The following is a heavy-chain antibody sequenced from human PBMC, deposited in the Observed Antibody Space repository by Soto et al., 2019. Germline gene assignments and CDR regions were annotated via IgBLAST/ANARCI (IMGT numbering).Heavy chain of an antibody. D-gene: IGHD3-10*02. V-gene: IGHV3-23*01. Sequence: EVQLLESGGGLVQPGESLRLSCAPSGFTFSNYDMNWVRQAPGKGLEWVSTISGDGAVTYYADSVKGRFTISRDNSKNTLYVQMDSLRADDTAVYYCARASCSRAYCRRFDYWGQGTLVSVSS. CDR3: ARASCSRAYCRRFDY. J-gene: IGHJ4*02. CDR2: ISGDGAVT. CDR1: GFTFSNYD.